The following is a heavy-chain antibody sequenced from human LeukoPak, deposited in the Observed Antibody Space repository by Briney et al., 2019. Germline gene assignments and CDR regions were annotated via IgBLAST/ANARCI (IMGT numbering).Heavy chain of an antibody. CDR1: GITFSTYT. CDR3: ARGSAFCFDS. J-gene: IGHJ4*02. V-gene: IGHV3-48*01. Sequence: GGSLRLSCAASGITFSTYTMNWVRQAPGKGLEWVSYISSSSSSIYYADSVKGRFTISRDNANNSLYLQMNSLRAEDTAMYFFARGSAFCFDSWGQGTLVTVSS. CDR2: ISSSSSSI. D-gene: IGHD3-3*01.